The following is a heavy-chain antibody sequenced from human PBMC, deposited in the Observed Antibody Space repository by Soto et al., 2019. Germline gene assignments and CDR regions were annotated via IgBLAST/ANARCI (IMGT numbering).Heavy chain of an antibody. CDR1: GGTFSSYA. CDR3: AQLGGIVLVPAAMGPYYYGMDV. J-gene: IGHJ6*02. V-gene: IGHV1-69*13. D-gene: IGHD2-2*01. Sequence: GASVKVSCKASGGTFSSYAISWVRQAPGQGLEWMGGIIPIFGTANYAQKFQGRVTLTADESTSTAYMELSSLRSEDTAVYYCAQLGGIVLVPAAMGPYYYGMDVWGQGTTVTVSS. CDR2: IIPIFGTA.